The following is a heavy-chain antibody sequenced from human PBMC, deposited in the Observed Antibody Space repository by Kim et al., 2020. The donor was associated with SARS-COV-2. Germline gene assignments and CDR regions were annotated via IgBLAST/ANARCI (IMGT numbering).Heavy chain of an antibody. Sequence: DSLKGRVTISRDDAKSSLSLQMDSLRVEDTAMYYCASAGYYYDTRDFDYWGQGTLVTVSS. V-gene: IGHV3-7*03. D-gene: IGHD3-22*01. CDR3: ASAGYYYDTRDFDY. J-gene: IGHJ4*02.